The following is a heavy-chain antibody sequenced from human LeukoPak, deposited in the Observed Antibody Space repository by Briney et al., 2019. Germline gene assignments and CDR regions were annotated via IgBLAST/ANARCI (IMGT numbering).Heavy chain of an antibody. CDR1: GFTFSSYS. CDR3: ARDLLNTAMVPDY. D-gene: IGHD5-18*01. Sequence: PGGSLRLPCAASGFTFSSYSMNWVRQAPGKGLEWVSSISSSSSYIYYADSVKGRFTISRDNAKNSLYLQMNSLRAEDTAVYYCARDLLNTAMVPDYWGQGTLVTVSS. V-gene: IGHV3-21*01. J-gene: IGHJ4*02. CDR2: ISSSSSYI.